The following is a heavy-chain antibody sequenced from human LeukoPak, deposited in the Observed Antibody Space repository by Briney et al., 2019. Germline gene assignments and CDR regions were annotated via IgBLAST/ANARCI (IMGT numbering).Heavy chain of an antibody. V-gene: IGHV1-2*02. Sequence: ASVKVSCKASGYTFTGHYIHWVRQAPGQGLEWMGWINPNSGGTKYAQKFQGRVTMTRDTSISTAYMELSKLRSDDTAVYSCARDYGFYSGLYFFDYWGQGTQVTVSS. CDR3: ARDYGFYSGLYFFDY. D-gene: IGHD1-26*01. CDR2: INPNSGGT. J-gene: IGHJ4*02. CDR1: GYTFTGHY.